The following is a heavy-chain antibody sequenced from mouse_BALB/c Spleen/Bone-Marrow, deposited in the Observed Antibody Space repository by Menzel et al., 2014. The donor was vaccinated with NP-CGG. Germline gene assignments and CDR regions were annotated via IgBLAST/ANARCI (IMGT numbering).Heavy chain of an antibody. CDR2: ISSGGSYT. D-gene: IGHD2-4*01. CDR3: ARQTYYDYGGYFDY. V-gene: IGHV5-6*01. CDR1: GFTFSSYG. Sequence: EVKVVESGGDLVKPGGSLKLSCAASGFTFSSYGMSWVRQTPDKRLEWVATISSGGSYTYYPDSVKGRFTISRDNAKNTLYLQMSSLKSEDTAMYYCARQTYYDYGGYFDYWGQGTTLTVSS. J-gene: IGHJ2*01.